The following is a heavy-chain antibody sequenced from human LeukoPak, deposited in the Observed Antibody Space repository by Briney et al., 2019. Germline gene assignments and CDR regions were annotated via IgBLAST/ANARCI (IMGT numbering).Heavy chain of an antibody. CDR2: IYISGST. J-gene: IGHJ5*02. CDR3: ARVYIASPGQFDP. D-gene: IGHD6-13*01. V-gene: IGHV4-61*02. Sequence: SETLSLTCTVSGGSINSGSYYWSWIRQPAGKGLEWIGRIYISGSTSYNPSLKSRVTISVDTSKNQFSLKLSSVTAADTAVYYCARVYIASPGQFDPWGQGTLVTVSS. CDR1: GGSINSGSYY.